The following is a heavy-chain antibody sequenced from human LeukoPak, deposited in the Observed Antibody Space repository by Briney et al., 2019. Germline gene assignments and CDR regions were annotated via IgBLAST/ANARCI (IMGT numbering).Heavy chain of an antibody. CDR1: GFSFSSFW. CDR3: AKTVAGSFDY. J-gene: IGHJ4*02. Sequence: GGSLRLSCEASGFSFSSFWMSWVRQAPGKGLEWVSAISGSGGSTYYADSVKGRFTISRDNSKNTLYLQMNSLRAEDTAVYYCAKTVAGSFDYWGQGTLVTVSS. CDR2: ISGSGGST. V-gene: IGHV3-23*01. D-gene: IGHD6-19*01.